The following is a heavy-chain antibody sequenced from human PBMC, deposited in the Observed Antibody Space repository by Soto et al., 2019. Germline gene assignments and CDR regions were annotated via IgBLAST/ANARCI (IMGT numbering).Heavy chain of an antibody. CDR2: IIPGSGGT. Sequence: DPVRVSCKASGSTFTGPYIHRVCQAPGQGLEWMGWIIPGSGGTKYAQKFQGRVTVTGDTSTSTVYMELSRLTSDDTAVYYCVRGYYDSSGVDLAGWFDPWGHGALDTGSS. V-gene: IGHV1-2*02. CDR1: GSTFTGPY. J-gene: IGHJ5*02. D-gene: IGHD3-22*01. CDR3: VRGYYDSSGVDLAGWFDP.